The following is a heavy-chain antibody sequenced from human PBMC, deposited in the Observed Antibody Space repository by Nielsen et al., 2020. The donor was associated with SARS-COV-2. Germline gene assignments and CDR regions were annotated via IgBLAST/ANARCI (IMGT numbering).Heavy chain of an antibody. D-gene: IGHD6-13*01. CDR1: GFTFSSYS. CDR2: ISSSSYI. Sequence: GESLKISCAASGFTFSSYSMNWVRQAPGKGLEWVSSISSSSYIYYADSVKGRFTISRDNAKNSLYLQMNSLRAEDTAVYYCARERVYYYYMDVWGKGTTVTVSS. V-gene: IGHV3-21*01. J-gene: IGHJ6*03. CDR3: ARERVYYYYMDV.